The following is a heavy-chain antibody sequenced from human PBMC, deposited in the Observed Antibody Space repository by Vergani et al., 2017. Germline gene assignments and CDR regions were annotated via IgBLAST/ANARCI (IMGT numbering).Heavy chain of an antibody. D-gene: IGHD1-1*01. J-gene: IGHJ4*02. CDR2: IYPADSDT. V-gene: IGHV5-51*01. CDR1: EYSFGNYW. CDR3: ARHTTYTDS. Sequence: EVELVQSGPEMRKPGESLKISCKGSEYSFGNYWIGWVRQMPGKGLEWMGIIYPADSDTSYSPSFQGQVTISAEKSISTAFLQWTSLKASDTALYYCARHTTYTDSWGQGTLVTVSS.